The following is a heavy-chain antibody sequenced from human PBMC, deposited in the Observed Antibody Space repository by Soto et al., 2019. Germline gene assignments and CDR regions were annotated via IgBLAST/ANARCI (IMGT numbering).Heavy chain of an antibody. CDR3: ARDFDY. CDR2: IWYDGSNK. V-gene: IGHV3-33*01. CDR1: GFTFSSYG. J-gene: IGHJ4*02. Sequence: QVQLVESGGGVVQPGRSLRLSCAASGFTFSSYGMHWVRQAPGKGLEGVGVIWYDGSNKYYADSVKGRFTISRDNSKNTLYLQMDSLRAEDTAVYYCARDFDYWGQGTLVTVSS.